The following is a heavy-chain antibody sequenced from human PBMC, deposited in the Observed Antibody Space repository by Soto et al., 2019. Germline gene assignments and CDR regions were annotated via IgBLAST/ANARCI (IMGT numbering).Heavy chain of an antibody. J-gene: IGHJ6*02. D-gene: IGHD6-19*01. CDR2: INHSGVT. CDR3: ARFSGSYYYAMDV. V-gene: IGHV4-34*01. CDR1: GGSFSVYY. Sequence: SDTLSLSCAVYGGSFSVYYWSWIGQPPGKGLEWIGEINHSGVTNYKPSLKRRVTISVDTSKNQFSLQLKSVTAADTALYYCARFSGSYYYAMDVWGQGSTVT.